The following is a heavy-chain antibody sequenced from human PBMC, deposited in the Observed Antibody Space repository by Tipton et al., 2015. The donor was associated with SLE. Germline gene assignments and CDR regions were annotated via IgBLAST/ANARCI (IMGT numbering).Heavy chain of an antibody. V-gene: IGHV3-15*01. J-gene: IGHJ3*02. CDR3: STDRWGLEHFDI. CDR1: GFTFSNAW. D-gene: IGHD7-27*01. Sequence: GSLRLSCAGSGFTFSNAWMNCVRQSPGKGLEWVGRIKSKSDGGTTDYAAPVTGRFTISRDDSEKTVYLQMNSLKAEDTAVYYCSTDRWGLEHFDIWGQGTLVNVSS. CDR2: IKSKSDGGTT.